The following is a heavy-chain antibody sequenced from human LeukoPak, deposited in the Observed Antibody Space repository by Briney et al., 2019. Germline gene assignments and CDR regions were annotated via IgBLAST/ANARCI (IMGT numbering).Heavy chain of an antibody. V-gene: IGHV4-59*01. CDR1: GGSISSYY. Sequence: SETLSLTCTVSGGSISSYYWSWIRQPPGKGLEWIGYIYYSGSTNYNPSLKSRVTISVDTSKNQFSLKLTSVTAADTAVYYCARSLLSTSWPYFDYWGQGTLVTVSS. CDR3: ARSLLSTSWPYFDY. D-gene: IGHD6-13*01. J-gene: IGHJ4*02. CDR2: IYYSGST.